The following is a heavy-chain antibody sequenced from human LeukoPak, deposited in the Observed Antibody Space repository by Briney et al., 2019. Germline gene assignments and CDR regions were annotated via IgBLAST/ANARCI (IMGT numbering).Heavy chain of an antibody. CDR2: INHSGST. Sequence: SETLSLTCAVYVGSFSGYNWTWIRQPPGKGLEWIGEINHSGSTNYNPSLKSRVSMSVVTSKNQFSLKLSSVTAADTAVYYCARGKIAARPTSYYYYYMDVWGKGTTVTVSS. D-gene: IGHD6-6*01. V-gene: IGHV4-34*01. CDR3: ARGKIAARPTSYYYYYMDV. CDR1: VGSFSGYN. J-gene: IGHJ6*03.